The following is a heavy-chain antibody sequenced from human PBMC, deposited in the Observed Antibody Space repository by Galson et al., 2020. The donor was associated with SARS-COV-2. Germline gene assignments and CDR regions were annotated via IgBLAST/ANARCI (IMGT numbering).Heavy chain of an antibody. CDR3: ARGGVSSGYYLGAYYCYGMDV. CDR2: INHSGST. J-gene: IGHJ6*02. Sequence: SETLSLTCAAYGGSFSGYYWSWIRQPPGKGLEWIGEINHSGSTNYNPSLKSRVTISVDTSKNQFSLKLSSVTAADTAVYYCARGGVSSGYYLGAYYCYGMDVWGQGTTVTVSS. D-gene: IGHD3-22*01. V-gene: IGHV4-34*01. CDR1: GGSFSGYY.